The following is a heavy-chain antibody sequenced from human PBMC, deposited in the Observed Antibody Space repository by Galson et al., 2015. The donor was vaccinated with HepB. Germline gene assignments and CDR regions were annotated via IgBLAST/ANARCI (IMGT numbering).Heavy chain of an antibody. D-gene: IGHD1-14*01. V-gene: IGHV1-3*01. CDR3: ARDNRSAGFDY. CDR2: IDAGNGNT. CDR1: GYTFTTYT. Sequence: SVKVSCKASGYTFTTYTMHWVRQAPGQGLEWMGWIDAGNGNTRYSQKFQDKVTITRDTSASTAYMDLRSLRSEDTAVYYCARDNRSAGFDYWGQGTLVTVSS. J-gene: IGHJ4*02.